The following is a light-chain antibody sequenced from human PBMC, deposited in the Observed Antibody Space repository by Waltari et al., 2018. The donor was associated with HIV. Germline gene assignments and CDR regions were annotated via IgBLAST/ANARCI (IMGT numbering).Light chain of an antibody. V-gene: IGLV2-23*02. CDR2: ELS. Sequence: QSALTQPASVSGSPGQSITISCTGTSSDVGGYNLVSWYQQHPGKAPKLMIYELSKRPSGVSNRFSGSKSGNTASLTISGLQAEDEADYYCCAYAGSTTYVIFGGGTKLTVL. J-gene: IGLJ2*01. CDR1: SSDVGGYNL. CDR3: CAYAGSTTYVI.